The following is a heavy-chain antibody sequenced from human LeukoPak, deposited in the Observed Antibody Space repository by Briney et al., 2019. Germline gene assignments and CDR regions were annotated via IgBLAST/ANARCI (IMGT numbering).Heavy chain of an antibody. D-gene: IGHD3-22*01. Sequence: ASVKVSCKASGGTFSSYAISWVQQAPGQGLEWMGGIIPIFGTANYAQKFQGRVTITTDESTSTAYMELSSLRSEDTAVYYCARDLLYYYDSSGYPFWGQGTLVTVSS. V-gene: IGHV1-69*05. CDR2: IIPIFGTA. CDR3: ARDLLYYYDSSGYPF. J-gene: IGHJ4*02. CDR1: GGTFSSYA.